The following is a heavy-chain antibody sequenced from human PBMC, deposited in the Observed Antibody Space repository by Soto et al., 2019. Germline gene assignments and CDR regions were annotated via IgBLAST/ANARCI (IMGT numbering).Heavy chain of an antibody. J-gene: IGHJ6*02. CDR1: GFTFSSYS. V-gene: IGHV3-48*02. D-gene: IGHD6-6*01. Sequence: GGSLRLSCAASGFTFSSYSMNWVRQAPGKGLEWVSYISSSSSTIYYADSVKGRFTISRDNAKNSLYLQMNSLRDEDTAVYYCASPEYSSSSHGMDVWGQGTTVTVSS. CDR2: ISSSSSTI. CDR3: ASPEYSSSSHGMDV.